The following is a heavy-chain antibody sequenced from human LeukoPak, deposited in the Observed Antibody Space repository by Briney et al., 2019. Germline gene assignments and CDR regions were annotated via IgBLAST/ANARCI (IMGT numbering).Heavy chain of an antibody. V-gene: IGHV3-23*01. D-gene: IGHD3-22*01. Sequence: GGSLRLSCAASGFTFTNYAMTWIRQAPGKGLEWVSGISEGVGNTYYADSVKGRFTISRDNAKNSLYLQMNSLRAEDTAVYYCARSTYYYDSSGFNYAAFDIWGQGTMVTVSS. CDR2: ISEGVGNT. CDR1: GFTFTNYA. CDR3: ARSTYYYDSSGFNYAAFDI. J-gene: IGHJ3*02.